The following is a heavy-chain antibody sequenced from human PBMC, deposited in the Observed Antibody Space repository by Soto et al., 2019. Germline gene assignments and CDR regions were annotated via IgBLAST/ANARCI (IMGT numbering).Heavy chain of an antibody. J-gene: IGHJ6*02. CDR3: ARHLRGYGMDV. CDR1: GYSFTSYW. CDR2: IHPGDSET. Sequence: PGESLKISCKVSGYSFTSYWIGWVRQMPGKGLEWMGTIHPGDSETTYSPSFQGQVTISADNSIGTAYLQWSSLEASDTGMYFCARHLRGYGMDVWGQGTTVTVSS. D-gene: IGHD3-10*01. V-gene: IGHV5-51*01.